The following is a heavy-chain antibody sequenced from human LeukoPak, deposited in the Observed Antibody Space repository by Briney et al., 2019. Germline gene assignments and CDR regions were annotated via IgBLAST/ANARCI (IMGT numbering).Heavy chain of an antibody. D-gene: IGHD3-22*01. CDR3: ARLRYDSSGYYSTFDY. CDR1: GFTFSSYT. CDR2: ITRTSIYI. V-gene: IGHV3-21*01. J-gene: IGHJ4*02. Sequence: GGSLRLSCAASGFTFSSYTMTWVRQAPGKGLEWVSSITRTSIYICYADSVKGRFTISRDNAKNSLYLQMNSLRAEDTAVYYCARLRYDSSGYYSTFDYWGQGTLVTVSS.